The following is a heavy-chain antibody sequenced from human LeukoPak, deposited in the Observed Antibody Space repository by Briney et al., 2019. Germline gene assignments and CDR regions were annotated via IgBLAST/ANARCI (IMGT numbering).Heavy chain of an antibody. Sequence: SETLSLTCTVSGGSISSYYWSWIRQPAGKGLEWVGRIYTSGSTNYNPSLKSRVTMSVDTSKNQFSLKLSSVTAADTAVYYCARAPLGSNWNYFDYWGQGTLVTVSS. J-gene: IGHJ4*02. CDR3: ARAPLGSNWNYFDY. CDR2: IYTSGST. CDR1: GGSISSYY. D-gene: IGHD1-1*01. V-gene: IGHV4-4*07.